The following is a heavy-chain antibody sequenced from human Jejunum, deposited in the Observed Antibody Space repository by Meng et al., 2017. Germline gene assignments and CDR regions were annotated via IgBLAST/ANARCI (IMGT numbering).Heavy chain of an antibody. V-gene: IGHV4-4*02. CDR2: ISHTGRI. CDR3: ARDLLDPNIAATGWFDP. Sequence: HVHTEESRPGLVKPLGPLFLPWAVSCCSIRNKNWGGWVRPPPGKGPEWIGEISHTGRINYNPSLKSRVTMSLDKSKNQFSLDLTSVTGADTAVYYCARDLLDPNIAATGWFDPWGQGTLVTVSS. D-gene: IGHD2/OR15-2a*01. J-gene: IGHJ5*02. CDR1: CCSIRNKNW.